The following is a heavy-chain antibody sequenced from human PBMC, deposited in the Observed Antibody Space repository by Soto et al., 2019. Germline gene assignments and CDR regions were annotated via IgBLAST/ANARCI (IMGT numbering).Heavy chain of an antibody. CDR1: XFTFTNYN. V-gene: IGHV3-48*01. D-gene: IGHD3-9*01. J-gene: IGHJ4*02. Sequence: EVXLXXSGXDFVQPGXXLXXXCAASXFTFTNYNMNWVRQAPGXXXXXISYISSSGGTIYYADSVRGRFXISXXXXXXXXXXXXXXXXXXDTAVYYCADFYDIMISYYTGSDYWGQGTLVTVXS. CDR3: ADFYDIMISYYTGSDY. CDR2: ISSSGGTI.